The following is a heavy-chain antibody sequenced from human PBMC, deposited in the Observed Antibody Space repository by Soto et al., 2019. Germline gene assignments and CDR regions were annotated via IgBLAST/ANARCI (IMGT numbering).Heavy chain of an antibody. CDR3: VRELGLAY. CDR2: INKDWSQK. J-gene: IGHJ4*02. D-gene: IGHD7-27*01. CDR1: GFSFRTYG. Sequence: GGSLRRSCASSGFSFRTYGMHWVRHAPGKGLEWVANINKDWSQKNYVDSVKGRFTIARDNGQNSLSLQMNSLRVEDTAVYYCVRELGLAYWGQGALVTVSS. V-gene: IGHV3-7*03.